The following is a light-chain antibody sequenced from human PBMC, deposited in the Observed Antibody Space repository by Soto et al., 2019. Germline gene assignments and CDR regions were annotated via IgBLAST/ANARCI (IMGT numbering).Light chain of an antibody. J-gene: IGKJ1*01. Sequence: VLTQSPVTLSLSPCEIATLSCRASQSVSSSCLAWYQQKPGQAPRLLIYGAASRATGIPDRFSGSGSGTDFTLTISRLEPEDFAVYYCQQYGTSPRTFGQGTKVDIK. CDR2: GAA. CDR1: QSVSSSC. CDR3: QQYGTSPRT. V-gene: IGKV3-20*01.